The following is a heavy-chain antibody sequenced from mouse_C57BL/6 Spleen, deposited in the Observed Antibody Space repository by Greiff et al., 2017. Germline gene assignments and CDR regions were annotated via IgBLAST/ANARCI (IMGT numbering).Heavy chain of an antibody. D-gene: IGHD2-2*01. CDR1: GYTFTSYW. CDR2: IHPSDSDT. V-gene: IGHV1-74*01. Sequence: QVQLQQPGAELVKPGASVKVSCKASGYTFTSYWMHWVKQRPGQGLEWIGRIHPSDSDTNYNQQFKGKATLTVDKSTSTAYMQLSSLAAEDSAVYYGAITVKTGVYWGQGTLVTVSA. J-gene: IGHJ3*01. CDR3: AITVKTGVY.